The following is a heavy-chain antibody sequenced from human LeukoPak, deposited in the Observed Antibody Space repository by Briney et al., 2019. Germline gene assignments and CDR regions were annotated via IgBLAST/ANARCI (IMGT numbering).Heavy chain of an antibody. D-gene: IGHD2-15*01. J-gene: IGHJ4*02. CDR3: AKAPVTTCRGAFCYPFDY. Sequence: GGSLRLSCAASAFTFSNFALSWVRQAPGKGLERVSAISDTGNTYHADSVKGRFTISRDSSKNTLFLQMNRLRPEDAAVYYCAKAPVTTCRGAFCYPFDYWGLGTLVTVSS. CDR1: AFTFSNFA. CDR2: ISDTGNT. V-gene: IGHV3-23*01.